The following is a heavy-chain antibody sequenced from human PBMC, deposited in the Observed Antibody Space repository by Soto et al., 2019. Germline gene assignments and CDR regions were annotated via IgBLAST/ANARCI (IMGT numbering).Heavy chain of an antibody. CDR3: ARGSTTEKVDS. CDR1: GDSITSGVHY. J-gene: IGHJ4*02. Sequence: PSETLSLTCTVSGDSITSGVHYWSWIRQPPGKGLEWIGEINHSGSTNYNPSLKSRVTISIDTSKNQFSLKLSSVTAADTAVYYCARGSTTEKVDSWGQGILVTVSS. CDR2: INHSGST. V-gene: IGHV4-30-4*08.